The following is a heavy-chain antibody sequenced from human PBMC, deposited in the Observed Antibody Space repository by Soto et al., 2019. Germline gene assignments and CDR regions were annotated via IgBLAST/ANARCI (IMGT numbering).Heavy chain of an antibody. Sequence: SETLSLTCAVYGGSFSGYYWSWIRQPPGKGLEWIGEINHSGSTNYNPSLKSRVTISVDTSKNQFSLKLSSVTAADTAVYYCARGRIVVVPAAQMYYYYYYYMDVWGKGTTVTVSS. CDR1: GGSFSGYY. CDR3: ARGRIVVVPAAQMYYYYYYYMDV. J-gene: IGHJ6*03. V-gene: IGHV4-34*01. D-gene: IGHD2-2*01. CDR2: INHSGST.